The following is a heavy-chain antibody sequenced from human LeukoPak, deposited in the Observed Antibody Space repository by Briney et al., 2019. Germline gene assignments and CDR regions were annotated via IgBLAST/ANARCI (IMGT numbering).Heavy chain of an antibody. J-gene: IGHJ4*02. CDR1: GFTFSSYA. CDR3: ARRWLRGY. V-gene: IGHV3-30-3*01. Sequence: GGSLRLSCAASGFTFSSYAMHWVRRAPGKGLEWVAVISYDGSNKYYADSVKGRFTISRDNSKNTLYLQMNSLRAEDTAVYYCARRWLRGYWGQGTLVTVSS. CDR2: ISYDGSNK. D-gene: IGHD5-12*01.